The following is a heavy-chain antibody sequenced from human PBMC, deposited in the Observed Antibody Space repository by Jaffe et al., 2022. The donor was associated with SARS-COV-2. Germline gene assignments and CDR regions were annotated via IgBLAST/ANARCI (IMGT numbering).Heavy chain of an antibody. CDR3: ARHSRDDYGDLGHWFDP. J-gene: IGHJ5*02. CDR2: IYYSGST. Sequence: QLQLQESGPGLVKPSETLSLTCTVSGGSISSSSYYWGWIRQPPGKGLEWIGSIYYSGSTYYNPSLKSRVTISVDTSKNQFSLKLSSVTAADTAVYYCARHSRDDYGDLGHWFDPWGQGTLVTVSS. D-gene: IGHD4-17*01. CDR1: GGSISSSSYY. V-gene: IGHV4-39*01.